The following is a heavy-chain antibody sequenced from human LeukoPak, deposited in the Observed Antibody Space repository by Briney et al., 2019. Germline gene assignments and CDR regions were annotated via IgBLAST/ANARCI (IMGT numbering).Heavy chain of an antibody. CDR3: ARGARKGDDYGGFFDY. Sequence: GGSLRLSCAASGFTFRNYAIHWVRQAPGKGLEWVAVVSHDGSYKDYADSVKGRFTISRDNSRNTLYLQMNSLRAQDTAVYYCARGARKGDDYGGFFDYWGQGTLVTVSS. CDR1: GFTFRNYA. V-gene: IGHV3-30*04. D-gene: IGHD4-23*01. CDR2: VSHDGSYK. J-gene: IGHJ4*02.